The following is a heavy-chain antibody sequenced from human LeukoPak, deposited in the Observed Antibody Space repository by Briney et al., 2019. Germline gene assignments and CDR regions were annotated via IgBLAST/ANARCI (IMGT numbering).Heavy chain of an antibody. CDR1: GFTFSTYG. V-gene: IGHV3-30*02. D-gene: IGHD3-10*01. CDR2: IRYDGSTK. CDR3: AKDYGFAPVVAFDI. Sequence: GGSLRLSCAASGFTFSTYGIHWVRQAPGKGLEWVAFIRYDGSTKYYTDFVKGRFTISRDNSRDTLYLQMNSLRAEDTAVYYCAKDYGFAPVVAFDIWGQGTMVTVSS. J-gene: IGHJ3*02.